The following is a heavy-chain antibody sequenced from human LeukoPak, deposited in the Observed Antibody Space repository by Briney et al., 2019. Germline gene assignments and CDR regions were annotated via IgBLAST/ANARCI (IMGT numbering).Heavy chain of an antibody. CDR1: GFTFSSYA. CDR3: ATDMVIDGYFDY. V-gene: IGHV3-23*01. D-gene: IGHD2-21*01. Sequence: GGSLRLSCAASGFTFSSYAMSWVRQAPGKGLEWVPAISGSGAVTYYAHSVKGRFTISRDNSKNTLYVQMNSLRAEDTAVYYCATDMVIDGYFDYWGQGALVTVSS. J-gene: IGHJ4*02. CDR2: ISGSGAVT.